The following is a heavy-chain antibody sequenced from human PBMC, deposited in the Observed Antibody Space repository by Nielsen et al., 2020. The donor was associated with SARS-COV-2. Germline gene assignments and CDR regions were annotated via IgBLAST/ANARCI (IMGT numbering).Heavy chain of an antibody. CDR2: IYTSGST. CDR3: ARVRGIVGATMSPYYFDY. CDR1: GGSISSGSYY. J-gene: IGHJ4*02. D-gene: IGHD1-26*01. Sequence: SETLSLTCTVSGGSISSGSYYWSWIRQPAGKGLEWIGRIYTSGSTNYNPSLKSRVTISVDTSKNQFSLKLSSVTAADTAVYYCARVRGIVGATMSPYYFDYWGQGTLVTVSS. V-gene: IGHV4-61*02.